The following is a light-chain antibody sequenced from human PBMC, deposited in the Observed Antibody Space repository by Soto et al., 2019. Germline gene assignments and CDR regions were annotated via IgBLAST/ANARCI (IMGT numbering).Light chain of an antibody. Sequence: EIVLTQSPGTLSLSPGERATLSCRASQSVTSGYLGWYQQKPGQAPRLLIYGASSRASGISDRFSGSGSGTDFTLTISRLEPEDFAVYYCQQDATSPPMYTFGQGTKVEIK. CDR1: QSVTSGY. CDR3: QQDATSPPMYT. CDR2: GAS. V-gene: IGKV3-20*01. J-gene: IGKJ2*01.